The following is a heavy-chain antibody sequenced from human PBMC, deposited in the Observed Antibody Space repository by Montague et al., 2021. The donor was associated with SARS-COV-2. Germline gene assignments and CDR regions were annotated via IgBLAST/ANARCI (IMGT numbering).Heavy chain of an antibody. CDR1: GDSITRYY. Sequence: SETLPLTCTVSGDSITRYYWTWIRQSPGKGLEWIGYVYFPGSVKYNPSLNRRVSMSIDTSKNQFSLELTSVTAADTAIYYCARDLSRAFCEGDSCYSENWFAPWGRGTLVTVSS. CDR3: ARDLSRAFCEGDSCYSENWFAP. V-gene: IGHV4-59*01. J-gene: IGHJ5*02. D-gene: IGHD2-21*02. CDR2: VYFPGSV.